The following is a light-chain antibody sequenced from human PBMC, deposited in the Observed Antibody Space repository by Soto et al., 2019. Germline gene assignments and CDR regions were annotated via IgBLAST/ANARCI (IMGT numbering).Light chain of an antibody. CDR3: QRYGSALFT. CDR1: QSVSSNY. J-gene: IGKJ3*01. Sequence: EIVLTQSPGTLSLSPGERATLSCRASQSVSSNYLAWYQQKPGQAPRLLVYGASSRATGVPDRFSGSGSGTDFTLTISRLEPEEFAVYYCQRYGSALFTFGPGTKVDFK. CDR2: GAS. V-gene: IGKV3-20*01.